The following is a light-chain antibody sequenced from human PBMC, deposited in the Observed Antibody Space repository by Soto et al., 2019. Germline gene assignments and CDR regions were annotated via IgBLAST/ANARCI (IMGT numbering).Light chain of an antibody. Sequence: QSALTQPASVSGSPGQSITISCTGTSSDVGGYNYVSWYQQHPGKAPKLMIYDVSNRPSGVSNRFSGSKSGNTASLTISGLHAEDEAYYYGTSSPSSSPYVFGTGTKVTVL. CDR1: SSDVGGYNY. CDR3: TSSPSSSPYV. J-gene: IGLJ1*01. CDR2: DVS. V-gene: IGLV2-14*01.